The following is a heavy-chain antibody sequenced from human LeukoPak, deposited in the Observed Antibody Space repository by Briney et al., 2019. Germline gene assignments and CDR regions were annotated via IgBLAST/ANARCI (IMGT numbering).Heavy chain of an antibody. D-gene: IGHD3-10*01. Sequence: PGGSLRLSCAASGFTFNTYSMNWVRQAPGKGLEWVSSISSGSSYIYYADSLKGRFAISRDNAKNSLYLQMNSLRAEDTAVYYCARGPYGSGSYVVYWGQGTLVTVSS. V-gene: IGHV3-21*01. CDR1: GFTFNTYS. J-gene: IGHJ4*02. CDR3: ARGPYGSGSYVVY. CDR2: ISSGSSYI.